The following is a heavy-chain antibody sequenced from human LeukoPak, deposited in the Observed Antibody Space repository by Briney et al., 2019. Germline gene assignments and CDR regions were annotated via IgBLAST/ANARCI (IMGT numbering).Heavy chain of an antibody. Sequence: GGSLRLSCAASGFTVSSNYMSWVRQAPGKGLEWVSSISSSSSYIYYADSVKGRFTISRDNAKNSLYPQMNSLRAEDTAVYYCARVGDFWSGYRRSYYYYMDVWGKGTTVTVSS. CDR2: ISSSSSYI. CDR1: GFTVSSNY. J-gene: IGHJ6*03. D-gene: IGHD3-3*01. CDR3: ARVGDFWSGYRRSYYYYMDV. V-gene: IGHV3-21*01.